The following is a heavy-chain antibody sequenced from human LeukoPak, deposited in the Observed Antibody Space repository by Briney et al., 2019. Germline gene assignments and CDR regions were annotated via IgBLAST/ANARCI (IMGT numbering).Heavy chain of an antibody. J-gene: IGHJ5*02. Sequence: PGGSLRLSCSASGFTFSSYAMHWVRQAPGKGLEYVSAISSNGGSTYYADSVKGRFTISRDNSKNTLYLQMSSLRAEDTAVYYCVKEVAAAVPEGRWFGPWGQGTLVTVSS. CDR1: GFTFSSYA. V-gene: IGHV3-64D*06. CDR3: VKEVAAAVPEGRWFGP. CDR2: ISSNGGST. D-gene: IGHD6-13*01.